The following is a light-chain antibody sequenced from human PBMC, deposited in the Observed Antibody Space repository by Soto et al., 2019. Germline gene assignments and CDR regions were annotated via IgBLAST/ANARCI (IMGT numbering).Light chain of an antibody. V-gene: IGLV1-44*01. CDR1: SSNIETNG. CDR3: AAWDDSLGSVV. CDR2: SYN. J-gene: IGLJ2*01. Sequence: QPVLTQPPSASGTPGQRVTISCSGSSSNIETNGVSWYQQLPGTAPKLLMYSYNYRPSGVPDRFSGSKSGTSASLAISGLQSEDEADYYCAAWDDSLGSVVFGGGTKVTVL.